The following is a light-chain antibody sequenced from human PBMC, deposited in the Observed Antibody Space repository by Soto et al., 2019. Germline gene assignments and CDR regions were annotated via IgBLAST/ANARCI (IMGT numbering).Light chain of an antibody. J-gene: IGLJ1*01. CDR2: EIT. CDR1: SSDIGGYYF. Sequence: QSALTQPPSASGSPGQSVTISCTGTSSDIGGYYFVSWYQHHPDKAPKLMIYEITKRPSGVPARFSGSKSDNTASLTVSGLQAEDEADYYCSSYAGSNNYVFGTGTKLTVL. CDR3: SSYAGSNNYV. V-gene: IGLV2-8*01.